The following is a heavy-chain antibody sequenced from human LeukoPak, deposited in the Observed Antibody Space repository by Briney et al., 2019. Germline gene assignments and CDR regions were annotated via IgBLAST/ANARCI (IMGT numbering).Heavy chain of an antibody. CDR1: GFTFSSYG. Sequence: PGGSLRLSCAASGFTFSSYGMHWVRQAPGKGLEWVAVISYDGSNKYYAHSVKGRFTISRDNSKNTLYLQMNSLRAEDTAVYYCALGDYFDYWGQGTLVTVSS. V-gene: IGHV3-30*03. J-gene: IGHJ4*02. CDR3: ALGDYFDY. CDR2: ISYDGSNK. D-gene: IGHD3-16*01.